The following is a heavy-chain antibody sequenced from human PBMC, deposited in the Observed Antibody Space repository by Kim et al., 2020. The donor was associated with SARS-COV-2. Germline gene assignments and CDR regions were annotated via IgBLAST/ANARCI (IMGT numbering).Heavy chain of an antibody. D-gene: IGHD6-6*01. CDR2: IYSGGSK. Sequence: GGSLRLSCAASGFTVSSDYMSWVRQAPGKGLEWGSVIYSGGSKYYADSVKGRFTISRDNSKNTRYLQMNSLRAEDTAVYYCAREAIAARTEYFQHWGQGTLVTVSS. CDR3: AREAIAARTEYFQH. V-gene: IGHV3-53*01. CDR1: GFTVSSDY. J-gene: IGHJ1*01.